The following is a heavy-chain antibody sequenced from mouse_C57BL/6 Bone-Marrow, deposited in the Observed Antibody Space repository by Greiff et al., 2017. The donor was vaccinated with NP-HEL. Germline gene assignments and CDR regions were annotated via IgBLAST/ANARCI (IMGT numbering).Heavy chain of an antibody. Sequence: QVQLQQSGAELVMPGASVKLSCKASGYTFTSYWMHWVKQRPGQGLEWIGEIDPSDSYTNYNQKFKGKSTLTVDKSSSTAYMQLSSLTSEDSAVYYCARSHDGYYTYYAMDYWGQGTSVTVSS. CDR3: ARSHDGYYTYYAMDY. CDR1: GYTFTSYW. D-gene: IGHD2-3*01. CDR2: IDPSDSYT. V-gene: IGHV1-69*01. J-gene: IGHJ4*01.